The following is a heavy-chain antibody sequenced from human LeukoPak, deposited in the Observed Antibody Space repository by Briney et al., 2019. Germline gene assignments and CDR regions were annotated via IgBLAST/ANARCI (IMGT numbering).Heavy chain of an antibody. CDR3: ARVLDYYDSSGYLTAYYFDY. CDR2: INHSGST. V-gene: IGHV4-34*01. J-gene: IGHJ4*02. CDR1: GGSFSGYY. Sequence: SETLSLTCAVYGGSFSGYYWSWIRQPPGKGLEWIGEINHSGSTNYNPSLKSRVTISVHTSKNQFSLKLSSVTAADTAVYYCARVLDYYDSSGYLTAYYFDYWGQGTLVAVSS. D-gene: IGHD3-22*01.